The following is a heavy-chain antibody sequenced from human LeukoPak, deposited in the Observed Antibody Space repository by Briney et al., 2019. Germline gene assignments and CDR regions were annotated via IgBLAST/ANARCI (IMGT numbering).Heavy chain of an antibody. J-gene: IGHJ4*02. CDR2: IQYDGSNK. CDR3: SKDIGVASAVDY. CDR1: GFTFSSYG. D-gene: IGHD6-13*01. V-gene: IGHV3-30*02. Sequence: GGSLRLSCVASGFTFSSYGMHWVRQAPGKGLEWVAFIQYDGSNKYYADSVKGRFTISRDSSKNTLYLQMNSLRPEDTAIYYCSKDIGVASAVDYWGQGTLVTVSS.